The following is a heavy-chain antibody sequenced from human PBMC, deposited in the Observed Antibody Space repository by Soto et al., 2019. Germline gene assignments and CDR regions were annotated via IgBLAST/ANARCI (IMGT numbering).Heavy chain of an antibody. CDR2: IYYNGRT. Sequence: PSDTLSLTCTVSGGSISSSSSYWAWIRQPPGRGLEWIGAIYYNGRTYYKPSLRSRVTISVDTSKNQFSLNLSPVAATDSAVYYCARHRRENGIYAQPLDYWGQGTPVTVSS. V-gene: IGHV4-39*01. D-gene: IGHD1-1*01. J-gene: IGHJ4*02. CDR3: ARHRRENGIYAQPLDY. CDR1: GGSISSSSSY.